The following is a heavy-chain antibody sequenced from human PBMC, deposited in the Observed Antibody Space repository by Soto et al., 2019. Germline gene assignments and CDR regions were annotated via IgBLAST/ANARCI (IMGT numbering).Heavy chain of an antibody. Sequence: SETLSLSCAVYGESFSGYYWSWIRQPPGKGLEWIGEIFHGGHTNYSPSLKSRVTISVDTSKNHFSLELTSVTAADTAVYYCARPHYDSNTFYSFFDYWDQG. CDR2: IFHGGHT. J-gene: IGHJ4*02. D-gene: IGHD3-22*01. V-gene: IGHV4-34*12. CDR3: ARPHYDSNTFYSFFDY. CDR1: GESFSGYY.